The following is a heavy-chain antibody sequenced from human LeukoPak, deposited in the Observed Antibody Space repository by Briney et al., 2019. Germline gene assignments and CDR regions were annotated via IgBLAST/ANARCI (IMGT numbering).Heavy chain of an antibody. CDR2: IYHSGST. CDR3: ARWQYYDFWSGYYREED. V-gene: IGHV4-30-2*01. J-gene: IGHJ4*02. D-gene: IGHD3-3*01. CDR1: GGSISSGGYY. Sequence: PSETLSLTCTVSGGSISSGGYYWSWIRQPRGKGLEWIGYIYHSGSTYYNPSLKSRVTISVDRSKNQFSLKLSSVTAADTAVYYCARWQYYDFWSGYYREEDWGQGTLVTVSS.